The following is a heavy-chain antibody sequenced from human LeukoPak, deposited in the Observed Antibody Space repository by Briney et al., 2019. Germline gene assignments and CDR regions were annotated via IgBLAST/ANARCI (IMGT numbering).Heavy chain of an antibody. CDR2: INPSSGGT. CDR3: ATQAAALGYYYYMDV. D-gene: IGHD6-13*01. Sequence: ASVKVSCKASGYTFTGYYMHWVRQAPGQGLEWMGWINPSSGGTNYAQKFQGRVTMTRDTSISTAYMELSRLRSDDTDVYYCATQAAALGYYYYMDVWGKGTTVTVSS. J-gene: IGHJ6*03. CDR1: GYTFTGYY. V-gene: IGHV1-2*02.